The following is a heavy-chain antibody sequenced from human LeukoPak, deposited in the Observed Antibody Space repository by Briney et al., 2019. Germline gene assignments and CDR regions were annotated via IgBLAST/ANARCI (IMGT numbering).Heavy chain of an antibody. Sequence: GASVKVPCKASGYTFTSCGISWVRQAPGQGLEWMGWISAYNGNTNYAQKLQGRVTMTTDTSTSTAYMDLTSLRSDDTAVCYCTRIRGTRDAFDIWGQGTIVTVSS. CDR1: GYTFTSCG. J-gene: IGHJ3*02. V-gene: IGHV1-18*01. CDR2: ISAYNGNT. D-gene: IGHD1-26*01. CDR3: TRIRGTRDAFDI.